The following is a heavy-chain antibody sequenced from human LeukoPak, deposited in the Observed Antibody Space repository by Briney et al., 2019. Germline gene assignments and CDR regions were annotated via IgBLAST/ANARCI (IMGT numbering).Heavy chain of an antibody. CDR3: ARGHDILTGSFDY. CDR1: GFTFSSYG. J-gene: IGHJ4*02. CDR2: IWYDGSNK. D-gene: IGHD3-9*01. Sequence: GGSLRLSCAASGFTFSSYGMHWVRQAPGKGLEWLAVIWYDGSNKYYADSVKGRFTISRDNSKNTLYLQMNSLRAEDTAVYYYARGHDILTGSFDYWGQGTLVTVSS. V-gene: IGHV3-33*01.